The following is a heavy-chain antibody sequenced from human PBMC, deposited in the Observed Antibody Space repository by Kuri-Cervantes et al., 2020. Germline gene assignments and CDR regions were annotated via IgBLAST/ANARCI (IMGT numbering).Heavy chain of an antibody. V-gene: IGHV3-48*02. D-gene: IGHD3-22*01. Sequence: GGSLRLSCAASGFTFSSYSMNWVRQAPGKGLEWVSYISSSSSTIYYADSVKGRFTISRDNAKNSLYLQMNSLRDEDTAVYYCAREVSGSSGYYYYYYGMDVWGQGTTVTVSS. CDR1: GFTFSSYS. CDR3: AREVSGSSGYYYYYYGMDV. CDR2: ISSSSSTI. J-gene: IGHJ6*02.